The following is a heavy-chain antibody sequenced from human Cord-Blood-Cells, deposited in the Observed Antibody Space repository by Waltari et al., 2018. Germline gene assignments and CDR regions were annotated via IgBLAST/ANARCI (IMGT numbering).Heavy chain of an antibody. V-gene: IGHV4-31*03. CDR3: ARVGGGFGRLRYYFDY. D-gene: IGHD5-12*01. Sequence: QVQLQESGPGLVKPSQTLSLTCTVSGGSISSGGYYWSWIRQHPGKGLEWIGYIYYSGSTYYNPSLRSRVTISVDTSKNQFSLKLSSVTAADTAVYYCARVGGGFGRLRYYFDYWGQGTLVTVSS. CDR1: GGSISSGGYY. CDR2: IYYSGST. J-gene: IGHJ4*02.